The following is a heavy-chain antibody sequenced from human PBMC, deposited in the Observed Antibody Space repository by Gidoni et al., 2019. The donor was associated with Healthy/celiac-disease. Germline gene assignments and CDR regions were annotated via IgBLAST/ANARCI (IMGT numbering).Heavy chain of an antibody. CDR2: ISSSSRYI. CDR3: ARDLYYDSSGLDAFDI. J-gene: IGHJ3*02. V-gene: IGHV3-21*01. D-gene: IGHD3-22*01. Sequence: EVQLVESGGGLVKPGGSRRLSCADSGFTFRSYSMNWVRQAPGKGLEWVSSISSSSRYIYSADSVKGRFPISRDNAKNSLYLQMNSLRAEDTAVYYCARDLYYDSSGLDAFDIWGQGTMVTVSS. CDR1: GFTFRSYS.